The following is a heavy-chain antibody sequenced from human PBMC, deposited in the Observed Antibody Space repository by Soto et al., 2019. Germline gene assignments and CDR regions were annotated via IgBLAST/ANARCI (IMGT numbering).Heavy chain of an antibody. CDR1: GFTLSTYA. CDR3: VKHRGNPSGAFDI. CDR2: ITGSGGST. V-gene: IGHV3-23*01. D-gene: IGHD2-15*01. Sequence: EVQLLESGGGLVQPGGSLRLSCVASGFTLSTYAMSWVRQAPGKGLEWVSGITGSGGSTYYADSVKGRFTISRDNSKSTVSLHMNSLRAEETAVYYGVKHRGNPSGAFDIWGQGTMVTVSS. J-gene: IGHJ3*02.